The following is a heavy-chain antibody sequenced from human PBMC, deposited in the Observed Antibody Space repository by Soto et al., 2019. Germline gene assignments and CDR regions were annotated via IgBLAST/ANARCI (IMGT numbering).Heavy chain of an antibody. Sequence: SETLSLTCNVSGGSLLSYYWTWIRQPPGKGLEWIGHVYYSGSTSYNPSLNSRVTISIDRSKMQFSLSLNSVTTADTAMFYCARAPPLASAGDYYFDSWGQGILVTVSS. CDR2: VYYSGST. CDR3: ARAPPLASAGDYYFDS. CDR1: GGSLLSYY. D-gene: IGHD6-13*01. J-gene: IGHJ4*02. V-gene: IGHV4-59*01.